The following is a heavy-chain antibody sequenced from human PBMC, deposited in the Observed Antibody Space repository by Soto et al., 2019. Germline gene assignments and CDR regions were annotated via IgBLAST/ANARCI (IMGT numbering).Heavy chain of an antibody. CDR2: IIPIFGTA. CDR1: GGTFSSYA. CDR3: ARERVGDYGGNRGYFDL. J-gene: IGHJ2*01. V-gene: IGHV1-69*12. Sequence: QVQLVQSGAEVKKPGSSVKVSCKASGGTFSSYAISWVRQAPGQGLEWMGGIIPIFGTANYAQKFQGRVTMTADESTSTAYMERSSLRSEDTAVYYCARERVGDYGGNRGYFDLWGRGTLVTVSS. D-gene: IGHD4-17*01.